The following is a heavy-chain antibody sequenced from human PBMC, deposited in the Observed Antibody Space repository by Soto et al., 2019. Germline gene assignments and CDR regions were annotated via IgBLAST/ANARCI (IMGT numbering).Heavy chain of an antibody. CDR2: INHSGGST. D-gene: IGHD4-17*01. CDR1: GYTFTSYY. CDR3: ARDARYGDSYWYFDL. Sequence: QVQLVQSGAEVKEPGASVKVSCKASGYTFTSYYMHWVRQAPGQGLEWMGIINHSGGSTSYAQKFQGRVTMTRDTSTSTVYMQLSSLRSEDTAVYYCARDARYGDSYWYFDLWGRGTLVTVSS. J-gene: IGHJ2*01. V-gene: IGHV1-46*01.